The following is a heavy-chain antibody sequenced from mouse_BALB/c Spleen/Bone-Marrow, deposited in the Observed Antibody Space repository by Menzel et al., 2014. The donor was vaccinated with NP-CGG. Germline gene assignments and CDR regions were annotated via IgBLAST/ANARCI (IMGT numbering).Heavy chain of an antibody. D-gene: IGHD4-1*01. CDR2: ICSGSSTI. V-gene: IGHV5-17*02. Sequence: DVKLVESGGGLVQPGGSRKLSCAASGFTFSSFGMHWVRRTPEKGLEWVAYICSGSSTIYYADTVKGRFTISRDNPKNNLFLQVTSLRSEDTAMYYCTRGGNWDDFDYWGQGTTLTVSS. CDR1: GFTFSSFG. CDR3: TRGGNWDDFDY. J-gene: IGHJ2*01.